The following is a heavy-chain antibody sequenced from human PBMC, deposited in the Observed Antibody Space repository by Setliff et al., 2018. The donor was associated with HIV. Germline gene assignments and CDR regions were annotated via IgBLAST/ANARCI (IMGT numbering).Heavy chain of an antibody. D-gene: IGHD3-9*01. CDR1: GGSISSHY. CDR2: IYYSGST. Sequence: SETLSLTCTVSGGSISSHYWSWIRQPPGRGLEWIGSIYYSGSTYYNPSLKSRATISVDTSKNQFSLKLSSVTAADTAVYYCARGGLRYFDWLLYGPFDYWGQGTLVTVSS. V-gene: IGHV4-59*11. J-gene: IGHJ4*02. CDR3: ARGGLRYFDWLLYGPFDY.